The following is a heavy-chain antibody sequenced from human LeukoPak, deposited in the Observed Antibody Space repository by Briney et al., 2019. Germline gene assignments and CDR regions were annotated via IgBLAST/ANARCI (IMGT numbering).Heavy chain of an antibody. CDR3: ASQIVGATSESY. D-gene: IGHD1-26*01. Sequence: SETLSLTCAVSGGSISSSNWWSWVRQPPGKGLEWIGEIYHSGSTNYNPSLKSRVTISVDKSKNQFSLKLTSVTAADTAVYYSASQIVGATSESYWGQGTLVTVSS. V-gene: IGHV4-4*02. CDR1: GGSISSSNW. J-gene: IGHJ4*02. CDR2: IYHSGST.